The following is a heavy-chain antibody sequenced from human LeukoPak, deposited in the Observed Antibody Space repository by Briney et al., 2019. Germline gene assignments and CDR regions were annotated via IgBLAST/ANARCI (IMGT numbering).Heavy chain of an antibody. CDR3: ARDLGYVDTAINWYFEL. J-gene: IGHJ2*01. D-gene: IGHD5-18*01. CDR1: GFTFSSYA. CDR2: ISYDGSNK. V-gene: IGHV3-30*01. Sequence: GGSLRLSCAASGFTFSSYAMHWVRQAPGKGLEWVAVISYDGSNKYYADSVKGRFTISRDNSKNTLYLQMNSLRAEDTAVYYCARDLGYVDTAINWYFELWGRGTLVTVSS.